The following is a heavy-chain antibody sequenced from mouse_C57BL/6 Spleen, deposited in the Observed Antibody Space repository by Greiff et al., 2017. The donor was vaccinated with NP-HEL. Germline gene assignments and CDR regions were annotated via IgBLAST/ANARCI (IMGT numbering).Heavy chain of an antibody. CDR1: GFTFTDYY. V-gene: IGHV7-3*01. D-gene: IGHD1-1*01. CDR2: IRNKANGYTT. CDR3: ARPHYCGSLAWFAY. Sequence: EVMLVESGGGLVQPGGSLSLSCAASGFTFTDYYMSWVRQPPGKALEWLGFIRNKANGYTTEYSASVKGRFTISRDNPQRILYHQMKALRAEDSATDYCARPHYCGSLAWFAYWGQGTPVTVSA. J-gene: IGHJ3*01.